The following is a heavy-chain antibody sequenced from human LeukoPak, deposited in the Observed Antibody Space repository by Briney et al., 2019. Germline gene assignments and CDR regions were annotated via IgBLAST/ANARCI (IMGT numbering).Heavy chain of an antibody. V-gene: IGHV1-18*01. CDR3: ARAEARGYSGYYYGMDV. CDR2: ISAYNGNT. D-gene: IGHD5-12*01. Sequence: GASVKVSCKASGYTFTSYGISWVRQAPGQGLEWMGWISAYNGNTNYAQKLQGRVTMTTDTSTSTAYMELRSLRSDDTAVYYCARAEARGYSGYYYGMDVWGQGTTVTVSS. J-gene: IGHJ6*02. CDR1: GYTFTSYG.